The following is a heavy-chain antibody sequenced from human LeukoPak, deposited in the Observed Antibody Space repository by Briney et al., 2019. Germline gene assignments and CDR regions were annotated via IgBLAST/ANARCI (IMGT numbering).Heavy chain of an antibody. Sequence: GGSLRLSCAASGFTFSSYSMNWVRQAPGKGLEWVSSIRSSSSYIYYADSVKGRFTISRDNAKNSLYLQMNSLRAEDTAVYYCARSLVVTATPWYFDLWGRGTLVTVSS. CDR3: ARSLVVTATPWYFDL. V-gene: IGHV3-21*01. CDR1: GFTFSSYS. CDR2: IRSSSSYI. J-gene: IGHJ2*01. D-gene: IGHD2-21*02.